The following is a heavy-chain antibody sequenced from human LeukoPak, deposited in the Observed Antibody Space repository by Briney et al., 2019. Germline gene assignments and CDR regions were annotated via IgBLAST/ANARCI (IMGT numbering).Heavy chain of an antibody. V-gene: IGHV1-69*13. CDR2: IIPCSSIV. J-gene: IGHJ5*02. D-gene: IGHD2-15*01. Sequence: SVKVSCKASGGTFSSYAISWVRQAPGQGLEWMGGIIPCSSIVNYAQKFQGRVTTTADESTSTAYMELSSLRSEDTAVYYCARDQYCSGGSCYDGNWFDPWGQGTLVTVS. CDR3: ARDQYCSGGSCYDGNWFDP. CDR1: GGTFSSYA.